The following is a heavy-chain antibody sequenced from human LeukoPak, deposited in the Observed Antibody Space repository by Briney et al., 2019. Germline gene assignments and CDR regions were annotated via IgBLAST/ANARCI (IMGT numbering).Heavy chain of an antibody. V-gene: IGHV5-51*01. J-gene: IGHJ4*02. CDR3: ARRRDLYSGSYYPFDY. Sequence: PGESLKISCKGSGYSFTSYWIGWVRQMPGKGLEWMGIIYPGDSDTRYSPSFQGQVTISADKSISTAYLQWSSLKASDTAMYYCARRRDLYSGSYYPFDYWGQGTLATVSS. CDR1: GYSFTSYW. CDR2: IYPGDSDT. D-gene: IGHD1-26*01.